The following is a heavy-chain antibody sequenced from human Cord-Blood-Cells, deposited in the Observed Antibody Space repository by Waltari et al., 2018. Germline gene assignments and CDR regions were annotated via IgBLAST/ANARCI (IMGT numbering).Heavy chain of an antibody. J-gene: IGHJ4*02. D-gene: IGHD2-21*01. CDR3: AKGFQSYVDY. Sequence: EVQLVESGGGLVQPGRSLRLSCAASGFTFDDYAMHWVRKAPGKGLEWVSGISWNSGSIGYADSVKGRFTISRDNAKNSLYLQMNSLRAEDTALYYCAKGFQSYVDYWGQGTLVTVSS. V-gene: IGHV3-9*01. CDR2: ISWNSGSI. CDR1: GFTFDDYA.